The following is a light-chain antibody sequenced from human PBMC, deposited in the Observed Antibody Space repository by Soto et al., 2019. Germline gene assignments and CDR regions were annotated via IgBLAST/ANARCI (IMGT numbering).Light chain of an antibody. V-gene: IGKV3-20*01. CDR1: QSVSSSY. Sequence: EILLRQSPGTLSLSPWERSTLSCRASQSVSSSYLAWYQQKPGQAPRLLIYGASNRATGIPDRFSGSGSGTDFTLTISRLEPEDFAVYYCQQYGSSGTFGQGTKVDIK. CDR2: GAS. CDR3: QQYGSSGT. J-gene: IGKJ1*01.